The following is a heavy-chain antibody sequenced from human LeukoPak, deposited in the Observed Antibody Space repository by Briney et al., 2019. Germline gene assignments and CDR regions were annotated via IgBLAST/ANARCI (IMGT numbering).Heavy chain of an antibody. CDR1: GGSISSYY. CDR3: AREGLRFLEWASDAFDI. V-gene: IGHV4-59*01. J-gene: IGHJ3*02. D-gene: IGHD3-3*01. CDR2: IYYSGST. Sequence: PSETLSLTCTVSGGSISSYYWSWIRQPPGKGLEWIGYIYYSGSTNYNPSLKSRVTISVDTSKNQFSLKPSSVTAADTAVYHCAREGLRFLEWASDAFDIWGQGTMVTVSS.